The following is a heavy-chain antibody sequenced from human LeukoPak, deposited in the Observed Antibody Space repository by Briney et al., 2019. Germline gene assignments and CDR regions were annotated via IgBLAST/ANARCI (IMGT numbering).Heavy chain of an antibody. Sequence: GGSLRLSCAASEFTFSNYWMHWVRQAPGKALVCVSRINTDGSSIRYADPVKGRFTISRDNAKNTLYLQMNSMRVEDTDVYYCARDSSGADYYDSSGFDYWGQGILVPVSS. CDR2: INTDGSSI. CDR1: EFTFSNYW. CDR3: ARDSSGADYYDSSGFDY. D-gene: IGHD3-22*01. V-gene: IGHV3-74*01. J-gene: IGHJ4*02.